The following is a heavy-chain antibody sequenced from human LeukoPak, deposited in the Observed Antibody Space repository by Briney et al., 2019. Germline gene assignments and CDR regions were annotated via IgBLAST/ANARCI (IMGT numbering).Heavy chain of an antibody. CDR2: IYHSGST. D-gene: IGHD6-19*01. Sequence: PSETLSLTCAVSGGSISSSNWWSWVRQPPGKGLEWIGEIYHSGSTNYNPSLKSRVTISVDKSKNQFSLKLSSVTAADTAVYYCARVGYSSGWIFDYWGQGTLVTVSS. CDR1: GGSISSSNW. J-gene: IGHJ4*02. V-gene: IGHV4-4*02. CDR3: ARVGYSSGWIFDY.